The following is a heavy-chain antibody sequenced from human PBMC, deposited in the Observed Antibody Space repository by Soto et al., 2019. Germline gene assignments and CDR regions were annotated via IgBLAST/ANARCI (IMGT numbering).Heavy chain of an antibody. V-gene: IGHV3-23*01. J-gene: IGHJ4*02. CDR3: AVRKTGSYFDY. CDR2: IGASGDGT. CDR1: GFTFSNYA. D-gene: IGHD1-26*01. Sequence: EVPFLESGGCLVQPGGSLGLSCAASGFTFSNYAMSWVRQAPGKGLEWVSGIGASGDGTYYADSVKGRFIISRDNSKNTLHLQMNSLRAEDTAVYYCAVRKTGSYFDYWGQGTLVTVSS.